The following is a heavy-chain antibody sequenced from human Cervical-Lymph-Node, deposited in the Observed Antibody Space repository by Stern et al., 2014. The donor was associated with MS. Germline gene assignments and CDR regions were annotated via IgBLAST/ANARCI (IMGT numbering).Heavy chain of an antibody. Sequence: QVQPVQSGGGLVKPGGSLRLSCAASGFTFSDHYMSWLRQAPGKGLEWDSYISSSVSTINYADSVKGRFTIARDNAKNSLYLQMNSLRAEDTAVYYCAQVGSGYYFSRHWGQGTLVTVSS. CDR3: AQVGSGYYFSRH. CDR1: GFTFSDHY. J-gene: IGHJ4*02. V-gene: IGHV3-11*01. CDR2: ISSSVSTI. D-gene: IGHD5-12*01.